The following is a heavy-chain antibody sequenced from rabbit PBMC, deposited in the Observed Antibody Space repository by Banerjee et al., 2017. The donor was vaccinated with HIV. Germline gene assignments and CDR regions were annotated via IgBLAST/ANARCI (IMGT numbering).Heavy chain of an antibody. CDR3: ARDFSYGSLDL. Sequence: QSLEESGGGLVQPGASLTLTCTASGFSFSSSYYMCWVRQAPGKGLEWIACIHTSSGRTWYATWAKGRFTISKASSTTVTLQMTSLTVAYTATYFCARDFSYGSLDLWGQGTLVTV. V-gene: IGHV1S40*01. CDR1: GFSFSSSYY. D-gene: IGHD6-1*01. J-gene: IGHJ3*01. CDR2: IHTSSGRT.